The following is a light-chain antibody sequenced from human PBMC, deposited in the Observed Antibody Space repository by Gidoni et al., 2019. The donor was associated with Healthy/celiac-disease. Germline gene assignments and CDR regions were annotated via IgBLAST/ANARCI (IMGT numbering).Light chain of an antibody. CDR2: WAS. CDR3: QQYYSTPLT. V-gene: IGKV4-1*01. Sequence: IVKNQPPDSLAVSLGERATINCKSSQSVLYSSNNKNYLAWYQQKPGQPPKLLIYWASTRESGVPDRFSGGGSGTDFTLTISCLQAEDVAVYYSQQYYSTPLTFGGGTKVEIK. CDR1: QSVLYSSNNKNY. J-gene: IGKJ4*01.